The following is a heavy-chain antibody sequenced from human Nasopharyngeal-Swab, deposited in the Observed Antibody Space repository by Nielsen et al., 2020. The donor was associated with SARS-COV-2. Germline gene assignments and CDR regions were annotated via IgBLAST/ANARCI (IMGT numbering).Heavy chain of an antibody. Sequence: WICQPPGKGLEWIGYLYYGGKIFYNPSLKSRVSISVDTSKNQFSLELDSVTAADTAVYYCARLTCRSTSCLGANWFDPWGQGTLVTVSS. J-gene: IGHJ5*02. D-gene: IGHD2-2*01. CDR3: ARLTCRSTSCLGANWFDP. V-gene: IGHV4-31*02. CDR2: LYYGGKI.